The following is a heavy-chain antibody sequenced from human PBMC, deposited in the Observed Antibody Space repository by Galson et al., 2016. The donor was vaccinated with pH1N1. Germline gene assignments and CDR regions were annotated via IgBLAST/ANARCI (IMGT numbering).Heavy chain of an antibody. CDR3: ATGSGNSWFDP. V-gene: IGHV1-2*02. CDR2: INPNSGDT. J-gene: IGHJ5*02. CDR1: GYSFIVHY. D-gene: IGHD3-10*01. Sequence: SGYSFIVHYMHWVRQAPGHGLEWMGWINPNSGDTKYAQNFQGRVTLTRDTSTNTAYMELSSLTSDDTAVYYCATGSGNSWFDPWGQGTLVTVSS.